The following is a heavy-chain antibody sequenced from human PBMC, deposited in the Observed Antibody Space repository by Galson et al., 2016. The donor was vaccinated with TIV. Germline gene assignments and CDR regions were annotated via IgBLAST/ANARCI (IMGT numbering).Heavy chain of an antibody. CDR2: ITGGGGSS. CDR3: AKVPSSGFSYYYGIDV. Sequence: SLRLSCAGSTLKSSNYALTWVRQAPGKGLEWVAAITGGGGSSYYADSVKGRFTISRDNSKKMLYLQLNSLRAEDTAVYYCAKVPSSGFSYYYGIDVWGQGTTVTVA. V-gene: IGHV3-23*01. CDR1: TLKSSNYA. D-gene: IGHD6-19*01. J-gene: IGHJ6*02.